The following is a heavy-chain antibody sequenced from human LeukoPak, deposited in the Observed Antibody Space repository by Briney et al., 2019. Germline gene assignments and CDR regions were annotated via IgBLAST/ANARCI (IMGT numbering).Heavy chain of an antibody. J-gene: IGHJ6*02. CDR3: ARHTRTVGASQRYYYYYYGMDV. V-gene: IGHV4-59*08. CDR1: GGSISSYY. D-gene: IGHD1-26*01. Sequence: SETLSLTCTVSGGSISSYYRSWIRQPPGKGLEWIGYIYYSGGTNYNPSLKSRVTISVDTSKNQFSLKLSSVTAADTAVYYCARHTRTVGASQRYYYYYYGMDVWGQGTTVTVSS. CDR2: IYYSGGT.